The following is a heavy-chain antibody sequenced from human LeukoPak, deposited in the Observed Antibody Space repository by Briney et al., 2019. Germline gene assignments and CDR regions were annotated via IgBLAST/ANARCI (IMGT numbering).Heavy chain of an antibody. V-gene: IGHV2-70*04. CDR2: IDWDDDK. J-gene: IGHJ4*02. CDR1: AFSLSPKGPG. D-gene: IGHD6-19*01. CDR3: ARTYSSGWYDY. Sequence: GGALGISSQAPRLTCSCSAFSLSPKGPGKSWVRLPPGRAMEWLARIDWDDDKFYSTSLKTRLTISKDTSKTQVVLTMTNMDPVDTATYYCARTYSSGWYDYWGQGTLVTVSS.